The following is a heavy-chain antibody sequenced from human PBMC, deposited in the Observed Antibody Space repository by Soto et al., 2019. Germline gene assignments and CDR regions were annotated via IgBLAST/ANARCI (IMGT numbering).Heavy chain of an antibody. CDR1: GGTFNTFS. CDR3: AVRIPTDGTFGF. J-gene: IGHJ4*02. Sequence: QVQLVQSGAEVKKPGSSVKVSCKASGGTFNTFSISWVRQAPGQGLEWVGSFIPIFQTGDYSEKFQDRVTICAGEFSGNGYMELRRLRSWGTAVYYCAVRIPTDGTFGFWGPGTPITLSS. D-gene: IGHD3-16*01. CDR2: FIPIFQTG. V-gene: IGHV1-69*18.